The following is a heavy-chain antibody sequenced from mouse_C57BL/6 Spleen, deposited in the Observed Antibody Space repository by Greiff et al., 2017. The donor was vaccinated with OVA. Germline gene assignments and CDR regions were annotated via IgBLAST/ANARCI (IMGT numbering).Heavy chain of an antibody. CDR3: ATSNPTRGFDY. J-gene: IGHJ2*01. CDR1: GYTFTSYW. CDR2: IYPSDSAT. V-gene: IGHV1-61*01. Sequence: VQLQQPGAELVRPGSSVKLSCKASGYTFTSYWMDWVKQRPGQGLEWIGNIYPSDSATHYNQKFKDKATLTVDKSSSTAYMQLSSLTSEDSAVYYCATSNPTRGFDYWGQGTTLTVSS. D-gene: IGHD1-1*01.